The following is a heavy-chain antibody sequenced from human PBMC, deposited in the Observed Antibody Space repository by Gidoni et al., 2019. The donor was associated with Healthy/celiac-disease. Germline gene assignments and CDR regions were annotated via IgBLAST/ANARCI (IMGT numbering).Heavy chain of an antibody. V-gene: IGHV3-30*04. Sequence: QVQLVESGGGVVQPGRSLRLPWAASGFTFSSYAMHWVRQAPGKGLEWVAVISYDGSNKYYADSVKGRFTISRDNSKNTLYLQMNSLRAEDTAVYYCAREVPAAISYYYYGMDVWGQGTTVTVSS. CDR1: GFTFSSYA. CDR2: ISYDGSNK. J-gene: IGHJ6*02. CDR3: AREVPAAISYYYYGMDV. D-gene: IGHD2-2*01.